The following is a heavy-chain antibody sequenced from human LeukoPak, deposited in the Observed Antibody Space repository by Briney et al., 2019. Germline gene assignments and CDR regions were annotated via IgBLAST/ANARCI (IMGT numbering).Heavy chain of an antibody. J-gene: IGHJ5*02. V-gene: IGHV1-69*06. Sequence: SVNVSCKASGYTFTSYGISWVRQAPGQGLEWMGGIIPIFGTANYAQKFQGRVTITADKSTSTAYMELSSLRSEDTAVYYCARDSGYNWFDPWGQGTLVTVSS. CDR3: ARDSGYNWFDP. CDR2: IIPIFGTA. CDR1: GYTFTSYG. D-gene: IGHD6-25*01.